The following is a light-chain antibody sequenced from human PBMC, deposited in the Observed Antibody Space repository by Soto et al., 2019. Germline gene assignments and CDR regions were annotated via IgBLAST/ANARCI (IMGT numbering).Light chain of an antibody. CDR3: QQYNSYSAT. CDR2: DAS. V-gene: IGKV1-5*01. CDR1: QSISSW. J-gene: IGKJ1*01. Sequence: DIQMTQSPSTLSASVGDRVTITCRASQSISSWLAWYQQKPGKAPKLLIYDASSLESGVPSRFSGSGSGTEFALTISSLQPGDFATYYCQQYNSYSATFGQGTKVEIK.